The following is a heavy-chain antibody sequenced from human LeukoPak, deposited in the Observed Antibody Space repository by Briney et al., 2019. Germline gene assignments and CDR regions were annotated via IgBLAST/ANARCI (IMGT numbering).Heavy chain of an antibody. CDR2: IYYSGST. CDR3: AGEIVVVPAAFYYYYYMDV. J-gene: IGHJ6*03. Sequence: SETLSLTCTVSGGSISSSSYYWGWIRQPPGKGLEWIGSIYYSGSTYYNPSLKSRVTISVDTSKNQFSLKLSPVTAADTAVYYCAGEIVVVPAAFYYYYYMDVWGKGATVTVSS. D-gene: IGHD2-2*01. CDR1: GGSISSSSYY. V-gene: IGHV4-39*07.